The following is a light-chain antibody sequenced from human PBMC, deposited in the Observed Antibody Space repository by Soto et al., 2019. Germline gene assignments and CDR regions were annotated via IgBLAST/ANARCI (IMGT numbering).Light chain of an antibody. CDR1: SSDVGGYNY. Sequence: QSALTQPASVSGSPGQSITISCTGTSSDVGGYNYVSWYQQHPGKAPKLMIYDVSNRPSGVSNRFSGSNSANTASLTISGLQAEDEADYYCSSYTGSSTYVVFGGGTKLTVL. J-gene: IGLJ2*01. V-gene: IGLV2-14*01. CDR3: SSYTGSSTYVV. CDR2: DVS.